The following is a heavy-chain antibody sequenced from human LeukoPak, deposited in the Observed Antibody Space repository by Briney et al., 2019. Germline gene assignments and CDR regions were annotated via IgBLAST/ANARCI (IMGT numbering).Heavy chain of an antibody. CDR2: IYYSGST. CDR3: ARDCSSTSCPRGGYYGMDV. J-gene: IGHJ6*04. Sequence: SETLSLTCTVSGGSISSYYWSWIRQPPGKGLEWIGYIYYSGSTNYNPSLKSRVTISVDTSKNQFSLKLSSETAADTAVYYCARDCSSTSCPRGGYYGMDVWGKGTTVTVSS. D-gene: IGHD2-2*01. CDR1: GGSISSYY. V-gene: IGHV4-59*01.